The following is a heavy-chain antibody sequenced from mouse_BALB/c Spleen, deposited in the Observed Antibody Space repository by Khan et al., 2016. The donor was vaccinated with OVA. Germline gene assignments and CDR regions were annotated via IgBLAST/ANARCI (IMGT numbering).Heavy chain of an antibody. J-gene: IGHJ4*01. CDR1: GFSLTTYG. D-gene: IGHD2-3*01. CDR2: IWSDGST. V-gene: IGHV2-6*02. Sequence: QMQLEESGPGLVAPSQSLSITCTVSGFSLTTYGVHWVRQPPGKGLEWLVVIWSDGSTNYNSVLKSRLSISKDNSKSQVFLKMNSLQTDDTAMYYCARWFDGYSSLYAMDYWGQGTSVTLSS. CDR3: ARWFDGYSSLYAMDY.